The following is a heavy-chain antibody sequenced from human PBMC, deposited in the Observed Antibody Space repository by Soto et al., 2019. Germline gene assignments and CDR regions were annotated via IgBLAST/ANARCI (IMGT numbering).Heavy chain of an antibody. D-gene: IGHD3-3*01. CDR1: GFTFSNAW. V-gene: IGHV3-15*07. CDR2: IKSKTDGGTT. Sequence: VGSLRLSCAASGFTFSNAWMNWVRQAPGKGLEWVGRIKSKTDGGTTDYAAPVKGRFTISRDDSKNTLYLQMNSLKTEDTAVYYCTTPSVPPPKLRFLEWLSSHYGMDVWGQGTTVTVSS. J-gene: IGHJ6*02. CDR3: TTPSVPPPKLRFLEWLSSHYGMDV.